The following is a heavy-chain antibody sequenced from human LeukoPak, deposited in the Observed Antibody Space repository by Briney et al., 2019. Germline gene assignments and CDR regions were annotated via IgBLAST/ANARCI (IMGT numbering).Heavy chain of an antibody. CDR3: ASVRLPGDAFDI. CDR2: LNNVGTIT. V-gene: IGHV3-74*01. Sequence: GRSLRPSCAVSRVTSTSYWMNWVRQAPGKGLMWGGRLNNVGTITSYADSVTGRFTISRDNANNTVYLQMNSLRVEDTAMYFCASVRLPGDAFDIWGQGTRVTVSS. J-gene: IGHJ3*02. CDR1: RVTSTSYW.